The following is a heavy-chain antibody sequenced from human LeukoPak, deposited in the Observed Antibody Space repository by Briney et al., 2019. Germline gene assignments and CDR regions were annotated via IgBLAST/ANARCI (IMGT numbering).Heavy chain of an antibody. J-gene: IGHJ4*02. D-gene: IGHD1-1*01. Sequence: GGSLRLSCAASGFTFSSYEMSWVRQAPGKGLEWVSYISSSDSTIYYADSVKGRFTISRDNAKNSLYLQMNSLRAEDTAVYYCARGRFGYNYDYWGQGTLVTVSS. CDR3: ARGRFGYNYDY. CDR1: GFTFSSYE. V-gene: IGHV3-48*03. CDR2: ISSSDSTI.